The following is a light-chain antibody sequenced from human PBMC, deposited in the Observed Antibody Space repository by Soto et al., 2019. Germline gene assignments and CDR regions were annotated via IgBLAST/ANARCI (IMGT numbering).Light chain of an antibody. CDR2: GAS. CDR3: QQFQKWQLT. J-gene: IGKJ4*01. Sequence: EIVMTQSPATVSVSPGERATLSCRPSESTSSNLAWYQQKPGQAPRLLIYGASTRATGIPAGFSGSVSGTEFTLTISRLQSEDFAVYYGQQFQKWQLTFGGGTYVEIK. CDR1: ESTSSN. V-gene: IGKV3-15*01.